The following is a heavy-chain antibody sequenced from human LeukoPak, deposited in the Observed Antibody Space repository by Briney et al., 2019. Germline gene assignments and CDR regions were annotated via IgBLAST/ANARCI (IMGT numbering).Heavy chain of an antibody. CDR3: ARVGDVYSHGHRVFDY. CDR1: GYSFTNYG. Sequence: ASVKVSSKASGYSFTNYGISWVRQAPGQGLEWMGWTSDYNGNTNYAQKLQGRVTMTTDTSTSTAYMELRSLRSDDTAVYYYARVGDVYSHGHRVFDYWGQGTLVNVSS. J-gene: IGHJ4*02. D-gene: IGHD5-18*01. V-gene: IGHV1-18*01. CDR2: TSDYNGNT.